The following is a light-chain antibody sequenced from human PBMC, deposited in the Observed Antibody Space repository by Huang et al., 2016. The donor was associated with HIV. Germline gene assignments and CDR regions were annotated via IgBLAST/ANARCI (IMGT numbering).Light chain of an antibody. Sequence: EIVLTPSPATLSLYPGERATLFCRASQSVNNYLAWSQQKPGLAPRLLIYSASNRATCIPASVSGSGSVTDFTLTISSLEPEDSAVYYCLQRTNWPPGTFGQGTKLEIK. CDR1: QSVNNY. CDR3: LQRTNWPPGT. V-gene: IGKV3-11*01. CDR2: SAS. J-gene: IGKJ2*01.